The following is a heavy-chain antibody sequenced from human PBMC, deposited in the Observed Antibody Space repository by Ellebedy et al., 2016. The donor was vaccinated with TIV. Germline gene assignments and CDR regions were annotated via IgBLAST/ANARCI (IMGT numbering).Heavy chain of an antibody. Sequence: MPSETLSLTCTVSGGSISSYYWSWIRQPPGKGLEWIGYIYNSGSTNYNPSLKSRVTISVDTSKTQFSLKMSSVTAADTAVYFCARGPKGSYFDSWGQGTLVTVSS. V-gene: IGHV4-59*01. CDR1: GGSISSYY. CDR2: IYNSGST. CDR3: ARGPKGSYFDS. J-gene: IGHJ4*02.